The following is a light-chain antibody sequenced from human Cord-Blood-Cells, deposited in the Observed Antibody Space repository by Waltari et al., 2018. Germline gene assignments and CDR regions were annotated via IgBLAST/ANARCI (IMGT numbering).Light chain of an antibody. CDR3: QQYNSDSQT. V-gene: IGKV1-5*03. CDR2: KAS. J-gene: IGKJ1*01. Sequence: DIQMTQSPSTLSAYVGDRVTITCRASQSISSWLAWYQQKPGKAPKLLIYKASSVESGVPSRFSGSGSGTEFTLTISSLQPDDFATYYCQQYNSDSQTFGQGTKVEIK. CDR1: QSISSW.